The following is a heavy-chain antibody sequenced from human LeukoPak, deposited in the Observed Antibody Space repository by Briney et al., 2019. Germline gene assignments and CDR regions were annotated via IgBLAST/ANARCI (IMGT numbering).Heavy chain of an antibody. CDR3: ARDVYGSGSYSPNAFDI. Sequence: PGGSLRLSCAASGFXFSNYEINWVRQAPGKGLEWVSYISSSGSIIYDADSVKGRFTISRDNAKNSLYLQMNSLRGEDTGVYYSARDVYGSGSYSPNAFDIWGQGTKVTVSS. D-gene: IGHD3-10*01. V-gene: IGHV3-48*03. CDR1: GFXFSNYE. J-gene: IGHJ3*02. CDR2: ISSSGSII.